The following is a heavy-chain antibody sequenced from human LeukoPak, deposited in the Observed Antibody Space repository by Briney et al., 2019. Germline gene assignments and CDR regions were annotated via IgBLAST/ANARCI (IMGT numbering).Heavy chain of an antibody. CDR1: GYTFTGYY. D-gene: IGHD3/OR15-3a*01. CDR3: ARDPRGPDYYYYYMDV. Sequence: ASVKVSCKASGYTFTGYYMHWVRQAPGQGLEWMGWINPNSGGTNYAQEFQGRVTMTRDTSISTAYMELSRLRSDDTAVYYCARDPRGPDYYYYYMDVWGKGTTVTISS. CDR2: INPNSGGT. V-gene: IGHV1-2*02. J-gene: IGHJ6*03.